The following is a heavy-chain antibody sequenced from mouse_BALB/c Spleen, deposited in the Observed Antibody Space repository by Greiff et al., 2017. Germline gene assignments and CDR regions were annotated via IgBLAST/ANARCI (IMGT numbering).Heavy chain of an antibody. Sequence: EVKLEESGGGLVKPGGSLKLSCAASGFTFSSYAMSWVRQTPEKRLEWVASISSGGSTYYPDSVKGRFPISRDNARNILYLQMSSLRSEDTAMYYCAREGGWLLTWFAYWGQGTLVTVSA. J-gene: IGHJ3*01. V-gene: IGHV5-6-5*01. D-gene: IGHD2-3*01. CDR1: GFTFSSYA. CDR2: ISSGGST. CDR3: AREGGWLLTWFAY.